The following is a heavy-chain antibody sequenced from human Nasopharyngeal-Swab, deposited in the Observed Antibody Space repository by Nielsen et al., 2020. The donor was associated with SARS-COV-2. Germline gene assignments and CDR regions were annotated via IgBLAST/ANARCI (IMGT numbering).Heavy chain of an antibody. CDR3: ARGPRGYDFWSGYYHGSFDY. D-gene: IGHD3-3*01. Sequence: SETLSLTCAVYGGSFSGYYWSWIRQPPGKGLEWIGEINHSGSTNYNPSLKSRVTISVDTSKNQFSLKLSSVTAADTAVYYYARGPRGYDFWSGYYHGSFDYWGQGTLVTVSS. V-gene: IGHV4-34*01. J-gene: IGHJ4*02. CDR1: GGSFSGYY. CDR2: INHSGST.